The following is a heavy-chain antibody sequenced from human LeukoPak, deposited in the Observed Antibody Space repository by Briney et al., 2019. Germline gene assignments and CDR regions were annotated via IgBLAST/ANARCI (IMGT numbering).Heavy chain of an antibody. J-gene: IGHJ3*02. Sequence: PSETLSLTCTVSGGSIRSYSWEWIGRMYNSGSTNYKASLKSRVSMSEDTSKNQFSLKLSSVTAADTAVYYCARPRGSGRKYAFDIWGQGTMVTVSS. D-gene: IGHD3-10*01. V-gene: IGHV4-4*07. CDR2: MYNSGST. CDR1: GGSIRSYS. CDR3: ARPRGSGRKYAFDI.